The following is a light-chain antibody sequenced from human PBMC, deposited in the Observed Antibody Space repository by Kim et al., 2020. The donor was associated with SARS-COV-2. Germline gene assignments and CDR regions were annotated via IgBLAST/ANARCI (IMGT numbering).Light chain of an antibody. CDR2: SAS. Sequence: DIQMTQSPSSLSASVGDRVTITCRASQGISNNLACFQHKSGTAPKSLIYSASTLQGGVPSRFSGSGSGTDFTLTISGLQPEDFAIYFCQQYNSHPITFGQGTRLEIK. CDR3: QQYNSHPIT. V-gene: IGKV1-16*01. CDR1: QGISNN. J-gene: IGKJ5*01.